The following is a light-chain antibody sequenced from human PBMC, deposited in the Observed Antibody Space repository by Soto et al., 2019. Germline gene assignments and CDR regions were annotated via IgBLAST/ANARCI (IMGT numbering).Light chain of an antibody. J-gene: IGKJ1*01. Sequence: DIQMTQSPSPLSASVGDRVTITCRASQTISTYLNWYQQKPGKAPKLLIYGASSLQSGVPSRFSGSGSGTDFTLTISSLQPEEFGTYYCQQSFSTPRTFGQGTKVDIK. V-gene: IGKV1-39*01. CDR3: QQSFSTPRT. CDR1: QTISTY. CDR2: GAS.